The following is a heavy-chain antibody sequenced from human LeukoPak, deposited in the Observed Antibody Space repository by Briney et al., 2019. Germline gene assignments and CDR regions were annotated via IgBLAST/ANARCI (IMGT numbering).Heavy chain of an antibody. J-gene: IGHJ4*02. D-gene: IGHD2-2*01. Sequence: ASVKVSCKASGYTFTSYDINWVRQATGQGLEWMGWMNPNSGNTGYAQKFQGRVTMTRNTSISTAYMELSSLRSEDTAVYFCARDRKPGYCSSASCPPPFFDFWGQGTLVTVSS. CDR1: GYTFTSYD. V-gene: IGHV1-8*01. CDR2: MNPNSGNT. CDR3: ARDRKPGYCSSASCPPPFFDF.